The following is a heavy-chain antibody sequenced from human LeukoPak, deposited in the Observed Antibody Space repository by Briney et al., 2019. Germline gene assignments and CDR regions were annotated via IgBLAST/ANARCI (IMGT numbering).Heavy chain of an antibody. Sequence: GGSLRLSCAVSGFAVSSNYMTWVRQAPGKGLEWVSVIFSGGPTYYADSVKGRFTISRDNSKNTLYLQMNSLRAEDTAVYYCAKSNYDILTGYYDYWGQGTLVTVSS. D-gene: IGHD3-9*01. V-gene: IGHV3-66*01. CDR3: AKSNYDILTGYYDY. CDR1: GFAVSSNY. J-gene: IGHJ4*02. CDR2: IFSGGPT.